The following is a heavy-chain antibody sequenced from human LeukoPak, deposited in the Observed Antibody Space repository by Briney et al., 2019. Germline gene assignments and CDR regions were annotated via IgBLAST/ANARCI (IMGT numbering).Heavy chain of an antibody. J-gene: IGHJ6*03. D-gene: IGHD6-6*01. Sequence: ASVKVSCKTSGYTFTGYYMHWVRQAPGQGLEWMGWINPNSGGTNYAQKFQGRVTMTRDTSISTAYMELSRLRSDDTAVYYCARDSSSSFWGPLGYYYMDVWGKGTTVTVSS. V-gene: IGHV1-2*02. CDR2: INPNSGGT. CDR1: GYTFTGYY. CDR3: ARDSSSSFWGPLGYYYMDV.